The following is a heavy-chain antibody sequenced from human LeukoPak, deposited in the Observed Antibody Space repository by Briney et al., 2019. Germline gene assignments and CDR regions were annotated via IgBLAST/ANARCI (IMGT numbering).Heavy chain of an antibody. V-gene: IGHV3-74*01. Sequence: GQSLRLSCAASGFTFDDYAMHWVRQAPGKGLVWVSRINSDGSSTSYADSVKGRFTISRDNAKNTLYLQMNSLRAEDTAVYYCARTRMVGLDYYYYMDVWGKGTTVTVSS. D-gene: IGHD2-15*01. J-gene: IGHJ6*03. CDR3: ARTRMVGLDYYYYMDV. CDR2: INSDGSST. CDR1: GFTFDDYA.